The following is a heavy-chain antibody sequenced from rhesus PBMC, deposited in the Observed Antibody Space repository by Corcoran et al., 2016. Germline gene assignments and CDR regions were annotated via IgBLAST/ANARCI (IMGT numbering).Heavy chain of an antibody. CDR2: FDGSGGNT. CDR1: GASISSNY. D-gene: IGHD2-21*01. Sequence: QVQLQESGPGLVQPSETLPLTAAVSGASISSNYLPWLRQAPGQGLGWIGRFDGSGGNTDNNPSLKSGVTISIDTAKNQFSLKLSSVTAADTAVYYGARDGRGYYTGGDRFDVWGPGVLVTVSS. CDR3: ARDGRGYYTGGDRFDV. J-gene: IGHJ5-1*01. V-gene: IGHV4S2*01.